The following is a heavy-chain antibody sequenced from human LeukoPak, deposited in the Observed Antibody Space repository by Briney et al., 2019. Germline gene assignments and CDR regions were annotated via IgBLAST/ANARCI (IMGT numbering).Heavy chain of an antibody. V-gene: IGHV4-34*01. CDR1: GGPFRGYY. D-gene: IGHD2-2*01. J-gene: IGHJ4*02. CDR2: INHSGST. CDR3: ARFRVMVPAAMRAPLEDY. Sequence: SETLSLTCAVYGGPFRGYYWSWIRQPPGKGLEWIGEINHSGSTNYNPSLKRRVTISVHTSKNQFSLKLSSVTGADTAVYYCARFRVMVPAAMRAPLEDYWGQGTLVTVSS.